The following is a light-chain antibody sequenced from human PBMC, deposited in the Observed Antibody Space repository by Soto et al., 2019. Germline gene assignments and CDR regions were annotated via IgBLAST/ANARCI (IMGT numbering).Light chain of an antibody. CDR3: QQYDTWPLT. CDR1: QSIGSN. Sequence: EIVMTQSPATLSVSPGERATLSCRASQSIGSNLAWYLQKPGQAPTLLIYAASTRATGFPARFSGSGSGTEFTLSISTLQSEDFAIYYCQQYDTWPLTFGAGTKVEI. CDR2: AAS. V-gene: IGKV3-15*01. J-gene: IGKJ4*01.